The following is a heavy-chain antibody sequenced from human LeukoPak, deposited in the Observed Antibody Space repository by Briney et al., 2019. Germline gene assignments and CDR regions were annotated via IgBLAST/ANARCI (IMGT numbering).Heavy chain of an antibody. CDR2: ISGGAGST. D-gene: IGHD3-3*01. J-gene: IGHJ6*03. V-gene: IGHV3-23*01. CDR1: GFTFSSYS. Sequence: GGSLRLSCAASGFTFSSYSMSWVRQAPGKGLECVSVISGGAGSTYYADSVKGRFTISRDNSKNTLYLQMNSLRAEDTAVYYCAKDKYNFWSGSNYYYMDVWGKGTTVTVSS. CDR3: AKDKYNFWSGSNYYYMDV.